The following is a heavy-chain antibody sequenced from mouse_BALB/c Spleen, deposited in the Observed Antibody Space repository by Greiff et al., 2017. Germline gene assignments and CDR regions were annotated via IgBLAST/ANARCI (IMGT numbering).Heavy chain of an antibody. D-gene: IGHD2-14*01. CDR2: ISSGSSTI. CDR3: ARDGYGGAMDY. CDR1: GFTFSSFG. Sequence: DVKLVESGGGLVQPGGSRKLSCAASGFTFSSFGMHWVRQAPEKGLEWVAYISSGSSTIYYADTVKGRFTISRDNPKNTLFLQMTSLRSEDTAMYYCARDGYGGAMDYWGQGTSVTVSS. V-gene: IGHV5-17*02. J-gene: IGHJ4*01.